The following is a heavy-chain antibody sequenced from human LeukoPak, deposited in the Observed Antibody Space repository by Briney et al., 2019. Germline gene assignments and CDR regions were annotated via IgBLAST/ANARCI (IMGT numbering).Heavy chain of an antibody. CDR2: IRSKAYGGTT. J-gene: IGHJ5*02. Sequence: RSLSPACTPSAFTAADPATSWDRHPHRGGMGWEGFIRSKAYGGTTEYAASVKGRFTISRDDSKSIAYLQMNSLKTEDTAVYYCTRGEGDDYGDPGWFDPWGQGTLVTVSS. V-gene: IGHV3-49*04. D-gene: IGHD4-17*01. CDR1: AFTAADPA. CDR3: TRGEGDDYGDPGWFDP.